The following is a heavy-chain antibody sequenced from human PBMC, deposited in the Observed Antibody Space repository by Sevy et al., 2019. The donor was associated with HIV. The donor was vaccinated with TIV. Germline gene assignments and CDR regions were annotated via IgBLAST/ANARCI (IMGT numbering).Heavy chain of an antibody. J-gene: IGHJ4*02. CDR2: INPNSGGT. Sequence: ASVKVSCKASGYTFTGYYMHWVRQAPGQGLEWMGRINPNSGGTNYAQTFQGRVTMTRDTSISTAYMELSRLRSDDTALYYCARVHTELRFLEWLPDPADLYFDYWGQGTLVTVSS. CDR3: ARVHTELRFLEWLPDPADLYFDY. V-gene: IGHV1-2*06. CDR1: GYTFTGYY. D-gene: IGHD3-3*01.